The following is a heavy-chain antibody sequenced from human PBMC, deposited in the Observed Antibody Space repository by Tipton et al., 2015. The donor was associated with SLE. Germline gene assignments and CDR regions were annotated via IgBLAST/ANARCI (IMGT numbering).Heavy chain of an antibody. V-gene: IGHV4-30-4*01. Sequence: TLSLTCTVSGGSISSGDYYWSWIRQPPGKGLEWIGYIYSRGSTYYNPSLKSRITISVDTSKNPFSLNLSSRTAADTAIYDCATRNSYGYGVYFDYWGQGKLVTVSS. J-gene: IGHJ4*02. CDR3: ATRNSYGYGVYFDY. CDR1: GGSISSGDYY. D-gene: IGHD5-18*01. CDR2: IYSRGST.